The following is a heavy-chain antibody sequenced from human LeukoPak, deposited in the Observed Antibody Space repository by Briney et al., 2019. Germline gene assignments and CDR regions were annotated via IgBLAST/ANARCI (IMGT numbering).Heavy chain of an antibody. CDR3: ARDSTTVDPPSYYYRDV. CDR2: IYHSGNT. Sequence: SETLSLTCAVSAYSINSGSYWGWIRQPPGKGLEWIGSIYHSGNTYYNPSLKSRVTISVDTSKNQFSLKLSSVTAADTAVYYCARDSTTVDPPSYYYRDVWGKGTTVTVS. CDR1: AYSINSGSY. D-gene: IGHD4-17*01. J-gene: IGHJ6*03. V-gene: IGHV4-38-2*02.